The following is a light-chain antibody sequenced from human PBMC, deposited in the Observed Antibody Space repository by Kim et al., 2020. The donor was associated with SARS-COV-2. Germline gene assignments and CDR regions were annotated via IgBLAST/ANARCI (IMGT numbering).Light chain of an antibody. CDR2: GKN. Sequence: SSELTQDPAVSVALGQTVRITCQGDGIRTYYASWYQQKPGQAPLTVIYGKNNRPSGIPDRFSASTSGDTASLTIAGAQAEDEADYYCNSRDSSGNHLLFGGGTQLTVL. J-gene: IGLJ2*01. CDR1: GIRTYY. V-gene: IGLV3-19*01. CDR3: NSRDSSGNHLL.